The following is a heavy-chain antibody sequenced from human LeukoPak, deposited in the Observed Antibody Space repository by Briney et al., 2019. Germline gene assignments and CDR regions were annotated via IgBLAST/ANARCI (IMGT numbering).Heavy chain of an antibody. V-gene: IGHV3-23*01. CDR3: AKEGYSSTWNADFDV. CDR2: ISGNSGTT. D-gene: IGHD6-13*01. Sequence: GGSLRPSCAASGFTFSGYSMRWVRQAPGKGLEWVSPISGNSGTTYYADSVKGRFTISRDTSNNTLYMQLNSLRADDTAVYYCAKEGYSSTWNADFDVGGQGTLVTVSS. CDR1: GFTFSGYS. J-gene: IGHJ4*02.